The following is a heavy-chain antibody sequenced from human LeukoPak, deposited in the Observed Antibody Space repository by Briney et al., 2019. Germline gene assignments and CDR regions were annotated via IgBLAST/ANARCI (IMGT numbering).Heavy chain of an antibody. CDR1: GYTFTSYG. D-gene: IGHD5-24*01. CDR3: AITAYNSHYYYYMDV. CDR2: IIPIFGTA. Sequence: SVKVSCKASGYTFTSYGINWVRQAPGQGLEWMGGIIPIFGTANYAQKFQGRVTITADESTSTAYMELSSLRSEDTAVYYCAITAYNSHYYYYMDVWGKGTTVTISS. V-gene: IGHV1-69*13. J-gene: IGHJ6*03.